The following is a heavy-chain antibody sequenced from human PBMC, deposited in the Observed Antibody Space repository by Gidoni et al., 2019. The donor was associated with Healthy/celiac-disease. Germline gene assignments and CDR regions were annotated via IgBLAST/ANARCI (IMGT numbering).Heavy chain of an antibody. CDR2: FYHSGGT. Sequence: QVQLQESGPGLVKPSETLSLTCAVSGYSISSGYYSGWIRQPPGKGLSWIGSFYHSGGTYSNPPHKSRVTISVDTSKNQFSLKLSSVPAAATAVYYCARLAGSSAGRLGIWGQGTMVTVSS. CDR1: GYSISSGYY. D-gene: IGHD6-19*01. V-gene: IGHV4-38-2*01. J-gene: IGHJ3*02. CDR3: ARLAGSSAGRLGI.